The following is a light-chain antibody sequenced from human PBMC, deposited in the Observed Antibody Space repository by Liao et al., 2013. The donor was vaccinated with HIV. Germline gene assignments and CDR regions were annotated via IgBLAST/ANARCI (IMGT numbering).Light chain of an antibody. CDR1: ALPKQY. Sequence: SYELTQPPSVSVSPGQTARITCSGDALPKQYACWYQQKPGQSPVLVIYQDTKRPSGIPERFSGSNSGNTATLTISGTQAMDEGDYYCQSWDSDTYVFGTGTKVSVL. CDR3: QSWDSDTYV. J-gene: IGLJ1*01. CDR2: QDT. V-gene: IGLV3-1*01.